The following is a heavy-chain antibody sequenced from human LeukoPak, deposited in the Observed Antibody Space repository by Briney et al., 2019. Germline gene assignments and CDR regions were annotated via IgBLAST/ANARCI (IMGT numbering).Heavy chain of an antibody. CDR3: ARPAYYYDSSGYTEYLQH. Sequence: ASVTVSYKASGYTFTGYYLHWLRQAPGPGLEWTGLTNPNSGGRNYAEQSDVRGTMPRATSMRTAYLERSRLRSDDTAVYYCARPAYYYDSSGYTEYLQHWGQGTLVTVSS. CDR2: TNPNSGGR. CDR1: GYTFTGYY. J-gene: IGHJ1*01. D-gene: IGHD3-22*01. V-gene: IGHV1-2*02.